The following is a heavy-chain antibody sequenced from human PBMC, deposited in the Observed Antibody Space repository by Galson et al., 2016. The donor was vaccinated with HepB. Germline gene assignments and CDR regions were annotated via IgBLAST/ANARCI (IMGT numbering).Heavy chain of an antibody. Sequence: CAISGDSVSDVGAAWNWIRQSPSRGLEWLGMTKYRSKWYFDYGASVKSRMTMSPDTSKNQLSLQLNSVTPEDTAVYYCAKGSLEGGLDYWGQGSLVTVSS. J-gene: IGHJ4*02. V-gene: IGHV6-1*01. CDR2: TKYRSKWYF. CDR1: GDSVSDVGAA. D-gene: IGHD1-1*01. CDR3: AKGSLEGGLDY.